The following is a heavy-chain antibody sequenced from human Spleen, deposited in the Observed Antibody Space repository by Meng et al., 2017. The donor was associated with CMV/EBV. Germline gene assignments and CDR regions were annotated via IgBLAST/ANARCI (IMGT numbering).Heavy chain of an antibody. D-gene: IGHD4-23*01. J-gene: IGHJ4*02. CDR3: AKGFDYGGKSVAPIDY. V-gene: IGHV3-23*01. CDR2: ISGSGGST. Sequence: GESLKISCAGSGFTFKTSAMTWVRQAPGKGLEWVSGISGSGGSTYYADSVKGRFTISRDNSKNTLYLQMNSLRAADTAVYYCAKGFDYGGKSVAPIDYWGQGTLVTVSS. CDR1: GFTFKTSA.